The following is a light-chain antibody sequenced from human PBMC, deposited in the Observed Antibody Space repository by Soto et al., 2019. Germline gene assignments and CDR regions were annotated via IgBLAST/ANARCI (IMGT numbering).Light chain of an antibody. CDR3: QKYNSAAALT. J-gene: IGKJ4*01. CDR1: QGISNY. Sequence: DIQMTQSPSSLSASVGDRVTITCRASQGISNYLAWYQQKPGKVPKLLIYAASTLQSGVPSRFSGSGSGTDVTLTISSLQPEDVATYYCQKYNSAAALTFGGGTKVEIK. CDR2: AAS. V-gene: IGKV1-27*01.